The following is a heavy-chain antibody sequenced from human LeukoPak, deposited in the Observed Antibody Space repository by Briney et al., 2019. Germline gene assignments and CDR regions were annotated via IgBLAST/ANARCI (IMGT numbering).Heavy chain of an antibody. CDR2: ISGSGGST. J-gene: IGHJ3*02. D-gene: IGHD3-3*01. V-gene: IGHV3-23*01. Sequence: TGGSLRLSCAASGFTFSSYAMSWVRQAPWKGLEWVSAISGSGGSTYYADSVKGRFTISRDNSKSTLYVQMNSLRAEDTALYYCAKVLITIFGVVRYDAFDIWGQGTMVTVSS. CDR1: GFTFSSYA. CDR3: AKVLITIFGVVRYDAFDI.